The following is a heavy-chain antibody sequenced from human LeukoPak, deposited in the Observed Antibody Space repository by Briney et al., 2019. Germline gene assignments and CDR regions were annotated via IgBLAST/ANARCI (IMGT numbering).Heavy chain of an antibody. J-gene: IGHJ6*02. V-gene: IGHV3-43*02. D-gene: IGHD2/OR15-2a*01. CDR3: ATWAFYHGLDV. Sequence: GGSLRLSCAASGFTFGDYAMHWVRQAPGKGLEWVSLIRADGGRTYYADSVNGRFTISRDNSKNSLYLQMNSLRTDDTALYYCATWAFYHGLDVWGQGSTDTVSS. CDR2: IRADGGRT. CDR1: GFTFGDYA.